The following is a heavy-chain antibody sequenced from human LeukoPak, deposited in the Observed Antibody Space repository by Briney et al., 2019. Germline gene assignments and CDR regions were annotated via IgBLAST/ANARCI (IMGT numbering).Heavy chain of an antibody. D-gene: IGHD2-21*02. J-gene: IGHJ5*02. CDR2: IYYSGST. Sequence: SETLSLTCTVSGGSISSSSYYWGWNRQPPGKGLEWIGSIYYSGSTYYNPSLKSRVTISVDTSKNQFSLKLSSVTAADTAVYYCARCEAVGTGFDPWGQGTLVTVSS. V-gene: IGHV4-39*01. CDR1: GGSISSSSYY. CDR3: ARCEAVGTGFDP.